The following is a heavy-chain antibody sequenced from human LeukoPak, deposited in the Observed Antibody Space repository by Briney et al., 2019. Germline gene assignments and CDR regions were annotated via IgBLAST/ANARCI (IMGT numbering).Heavy chain of an antibody. Sequence: PSETLSLTCTVSGGSISSGDLYWSWIRQPPGKGLEWIGEINHSGSTNYNPSLKSRVTISVDTSKNQFSLKLSSVTAADTAVYYCAREDSSGWYPSDYWGQGTLVTVSS. CDR2: INHSGST. D-gene: IGHD6-19*01. CDR1: GGSISSGDLY. V-gene: IGHV4-39*07. J-gene: IGHJ4*02. CDR3: AREDSSGWYPSDY.